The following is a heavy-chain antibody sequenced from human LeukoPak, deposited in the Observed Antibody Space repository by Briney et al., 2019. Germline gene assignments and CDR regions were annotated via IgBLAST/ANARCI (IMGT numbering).Heavy chain of an antibody. V-gene: IGHV3-74*01. J-gene: IGHJ4*02. Sequence: GGSLRLSCAASGFTLTSFWMYWVRQGPGKGLVWVSRINSDGSKTHYAEAVKGRFTISRDNAKNSLYLQMNSLRAEDTAVYYCGGGGYWGQGIQVTVSS. CDR1: GFTLTSFW. CDR3: GGGGY. CDR2: INSDGSKT. D-gene: IGHD6-25*01.